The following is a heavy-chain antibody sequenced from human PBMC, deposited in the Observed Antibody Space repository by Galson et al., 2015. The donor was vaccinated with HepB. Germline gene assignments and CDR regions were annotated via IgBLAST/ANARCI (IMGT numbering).Heavy chain of an antibody. CDR3: AKTYYYHSTGLSFDH. V-gene: IGHV5-51*01. CDR1: GYSFTTYW. CDR2: IYPGDSDT. D-gene: IGHD3-22*01. Sequence: QSGAEVKKPGESLKISCKGSGYSFTTYWIGWVRQVPGKGLEWMGIIYPGDSDTRYSPSFQGQVTISADKSISTAFLQWSSLKASDTAMYYCAKTYYYHSTGLSFDHWGQGTLVTVSS. J-gene: IGHJ4*02.